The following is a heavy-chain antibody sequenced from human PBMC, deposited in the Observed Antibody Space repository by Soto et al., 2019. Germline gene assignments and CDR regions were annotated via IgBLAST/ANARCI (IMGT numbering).Heavy chain of an antibody. Sequence: GASVKVSCKASGDMFRNSAFTWVRQDPGQGLAWMGVIIPLFRKTDVAQKFQGRVNFTADESTSSLYMEVSSLTSEDTAVYYCARARLSNGDPNIYFFYGLDVWGQGTTVTVSS. J-gene: IGHJ6*02. V-gene: IGHV1-69*13. CDR1: GDMFRNSA. CDR2: IIPLFRKT. CDR3: ARARLSNGDPNIYFFYGLDV. D-gene: IGHD3-10*01.